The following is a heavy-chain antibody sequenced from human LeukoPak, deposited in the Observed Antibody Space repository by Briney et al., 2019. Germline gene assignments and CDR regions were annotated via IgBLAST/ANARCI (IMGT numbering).Heavy chain of an antibody. CDR2: MNPNSGNT. Sequence: ASVKVSCKASGYTFTSYDIKWVRQATGQGLEWMGWMNPNSGNTDYAQQFQGRVTMTRNTSISTAYMELSSLTSEGTAVYYCARGYYDFWSGYSTQYYFDYWGQGTLVTVSS. CDR1: GYTFTSYD. D-gene: IGHD3-3*01. CDR3: ARGYYDFWSGYSTQYYFDY. J-gene: IGHJ4*02. V-gene: IGHV1-8*01.